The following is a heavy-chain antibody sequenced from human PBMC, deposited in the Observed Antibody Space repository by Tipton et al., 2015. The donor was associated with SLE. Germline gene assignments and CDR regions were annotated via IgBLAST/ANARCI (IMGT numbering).Heavy chain of an antibody. D-gene: IGHD5-12*01. J-gene: IGHJ4*02. Sequence: QLVQSGAEVKKPGASVKVSCKASGYSFISYGISWVRQAPEQGLEWMGWIIPIFGTANYAQKFQGRVTITADESTSTAYMELSSLRSEDTAVYYCASSFPSGYADYWGQGTLVTVSS. CDR3: ASSFPSGYADY. V-gene: IGHV1-69*13. CDR1: GYSFISYG. CDR2: IIPIFGTA.